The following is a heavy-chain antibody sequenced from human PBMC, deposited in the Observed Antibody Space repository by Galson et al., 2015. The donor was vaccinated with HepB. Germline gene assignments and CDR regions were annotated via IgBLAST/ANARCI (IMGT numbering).Heavy chain of an antibody. V-gene: IGHV1-18*01. CDR1: GYTFTSYG. CDR2: ISAYNGNT. J-gene: IGHJ4*02. CDR3: ARVGMRLRFLEWPGDY. Sequence: SVKVSCKASGYTFTSYGISWVRQAPGQGLEWMGWISAYNGNTNYAQKLQGRVTMTTDTSTSTAYMELRSLRSDDTAVYYCARVGMRLRFLEWPGDYWGQGTLVTVSS. D-gene: IGHD3-3*01.